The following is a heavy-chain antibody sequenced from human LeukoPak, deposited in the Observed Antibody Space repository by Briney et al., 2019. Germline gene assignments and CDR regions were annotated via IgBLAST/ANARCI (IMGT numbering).Heavy chain of an antibody. CDR2: IYTSGST. CDR3: ARDRYCSSTSCYPFTWFDP. Sequence: SETLSLTCTVSGGSISSYYGSWIRQPAGKGLEWIGRIYTSGSTNYNPSLKSRVTMSVDTSKNQFSLKLSSVTAADTAVYYCARDRYCSSTSCYPFTWFDPWGQGTLVTVSS. J-gene: IGHJ5*02. D-gene: IGHD2-2*01. V-gene: IGHV4-4*07. CDR1: GGSISSYY.